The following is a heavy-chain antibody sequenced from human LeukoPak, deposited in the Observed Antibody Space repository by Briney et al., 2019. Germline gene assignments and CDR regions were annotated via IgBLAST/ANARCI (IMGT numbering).Heavy chain of an antibody. CDR3: ARLRRYCSSTSCSLGFDY. CDR1: GYSISSGYY. D-gene: IGHD2-2*01. V-gene: IGHV4-38-2*02. J-gene: IGHJ4*02. Sequence: SETLSLTCTVSGYSISSGYYWGWIRQPPGKGLEWIGSIYHSGSTYYNPSRKSRVTISVDTSKNQFSLKLSSVTAADTAVYYCARLRRYCSSTSCSLGFDYWGQGTLVTVSS. CDR2: IYHSGST.